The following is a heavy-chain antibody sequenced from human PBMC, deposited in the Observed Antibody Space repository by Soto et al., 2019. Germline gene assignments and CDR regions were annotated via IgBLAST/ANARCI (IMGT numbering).Heavy chain of an antibody. CDR3: AKAPDIVLIRAYYYYGMDF. CDR2: ISYDGSNK. CDR1: GFTFSSYA. Sequence: GGSLRLSCAASGFTFSSYAMHWVRQAPGKGLEWVSVISYDGSNKYYADSVKGRFTISRDNSKNKLYLQMNSLMSEDTAVYYFAKAPDIVLIRAYYYYGMDFWGQGTTVTVSS. D-gene: IGHD2-8*01. J-gene: IGHJ6*02. V-gene: IGHV3-30-3*01.